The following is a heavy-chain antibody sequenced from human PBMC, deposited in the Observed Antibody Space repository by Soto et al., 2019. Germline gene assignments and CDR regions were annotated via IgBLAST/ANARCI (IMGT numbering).Heavy chain of an antibody. CDR1: GFTFSSYA. J-gene: IGHJ6*02. V-gene: IGHV3-23*01. CDR2: ISGSGGST. CDR3: AKVAIAVAEDYYYYYGMDV. D-gene: IGHD6-19*01. Sequence: PGGSLRLSCAASGFTFSSYAMSWVRQAPGKGLEWVSAISGSGGSTYYADSVKGRFTISRDNSKNTLYLQMNSLRAEDTAVYYCAKVAIAVAEDYYYYYGMDVWGQGTTATVSS.